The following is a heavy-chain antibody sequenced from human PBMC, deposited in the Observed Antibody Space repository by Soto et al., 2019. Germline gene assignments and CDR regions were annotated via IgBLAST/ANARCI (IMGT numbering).Heavy chain of an antibody. J-gene: IGHJ6*02. Sequence: QVQLVQSGAEVKKPGSSVKVSCKASGGTFSSYTISWVRQAPGQGLEWMGRIIPILGIANYAQKFQGRVTTTAEKSTSTAYMELSSLQSEDTAVYYCARDAYYYDSSGPRLYYGMDVWGQGTTVTVSS. D-gene: IGHD3-22*01. CDR1: GGTFSSYT. CDR3: ARDAYYYDSSGPRLYYGMDV. V-gene: IGHV1-69*08. CDR2: IIPILGIA.